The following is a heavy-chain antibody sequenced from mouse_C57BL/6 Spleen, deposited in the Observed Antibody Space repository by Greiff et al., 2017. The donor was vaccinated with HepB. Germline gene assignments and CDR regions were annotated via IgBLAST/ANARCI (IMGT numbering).Heavy chain of an antibody. CDR1: GYTFTDYY. CDR3: AKDLYSNYAVDY. J-gene: IGHJ4*01. CDR2: INPYNGGT. V-gene: IGHV1-19*01. Sequence: EVQLQQSGPVLVKPGASVKMSCKASGYTFTDYYMNWVKQSHGKSLEWIGVINPYNGGTSYNQKFKGKATLTVDKSSSTAYMELNSLTSEDSAVYYGAKDLYSNYAVDYWGQGTSVTVSS. D-gene: IGHD2-5*01.